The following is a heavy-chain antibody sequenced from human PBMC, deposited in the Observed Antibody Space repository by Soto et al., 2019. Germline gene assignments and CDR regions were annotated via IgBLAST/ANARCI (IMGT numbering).Heavy chain of an antibody. D-gene: IGHD6-6*01. CDR3: ARRGISSSSPFRYHYYGMDV. V-gene: IGHV1-8*01. CDR2: MNPNSGNT. CDR1: GYTFTSYD. J-gene: IGHJ6*02. Sequence: QVQLVQSGAEVKKPGASVKVSCKASGYTFTSYDINWVRKATGQGLEWMGWMNPNSGNTGYAQKFHGSDSLTRHTSITTAYRELISLRSEDTDVYYCARRGISSSSPFRYHYYGMDVWGQGTTVTVSS.